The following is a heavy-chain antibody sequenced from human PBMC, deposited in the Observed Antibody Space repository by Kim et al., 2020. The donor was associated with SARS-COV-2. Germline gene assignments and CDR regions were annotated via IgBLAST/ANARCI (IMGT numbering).Heavy chain of an antibody. J-gene: IGHJ4*02. CDR3: ARTGYDFWSGYPYYFDY. CDR2: ISSSGSTI. V-gene: IGHV3-48*03. Sequence: GGSLRLSCAASGFTFSSYEMNWVRQAPGKGLEWVSYISSSGSTIYYADSVKGRFTISRDNAKNSLYLQMNSLRAEDTAVYYCARTGYDFWSGYPYYFDYWGQGTLVTVSS. D-gene: IGHD3-3*01. CDR1: GFTFSSYE.